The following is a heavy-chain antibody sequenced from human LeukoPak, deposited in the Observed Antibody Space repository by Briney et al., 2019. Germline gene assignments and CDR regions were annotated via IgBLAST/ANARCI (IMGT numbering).Heavy chain of an antibody. Sequence: PSETLSLTCTVSGGSISSYYWSWIRQPPGKGLEWIGEIYHSGSTNYNPSLKSRVTISVDKSKNQFSLKLSSVTAADTAVYYCAILRITMVRGVTNWFDPWGQGTLVTVSS. CDR1: GGSISSYY. D-gene: IGHD3-10*01. V-gene: IGHV4-59*12. CDR3: AILRITMVRGVTNWFDP. J-gene: IGHJ5*02. CDR2: IYHSGST.